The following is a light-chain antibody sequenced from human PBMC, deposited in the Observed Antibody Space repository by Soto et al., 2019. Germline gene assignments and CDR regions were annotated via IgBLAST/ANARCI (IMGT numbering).Light chain of an antibody. CDR3: QQYYTTLT. V-gene: IGKV4-1*01. CDR1: QSVLYSSNNENY. Sequence: DIVMTQSPDSLAVSLGERATINCKSGQSVLYSSNNENYLAWYQQKPGQPPKLLIYGASTRESGVPDRFSGGGSGTDFTLTISSLQAEDVAVYYCQQYYTTLTFGGGTKVEIK. J-gene: IGKJ4*01. CDR2: GAS.